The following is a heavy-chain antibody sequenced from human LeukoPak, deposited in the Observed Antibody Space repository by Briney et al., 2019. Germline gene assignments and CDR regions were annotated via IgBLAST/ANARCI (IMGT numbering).Heavy chain of an antibody. CDR2: ISPGGGTT. D-gene: IGHD3-22*01. J-gene: IGHJ4*02. CDR1: GFAFGSEA. V-gene: IGHV3-23*01. Sequence: GGSLRLSCAVSGFAFGSEAMSWVRQSPARGLEWVASISPGGGTTYYADYVKGRFTISRDNAKNSLYLQMNSLRAEDTAVYYCARDYYDSSGPEGYWGQGTLVTVSS. CDR3: ARDYYDSSGPEGY.